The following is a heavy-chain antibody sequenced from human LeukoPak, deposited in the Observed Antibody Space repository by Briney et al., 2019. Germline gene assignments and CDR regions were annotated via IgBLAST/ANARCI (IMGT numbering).Heavy chain of an antibody. CDR1: GFTFDDYG. CDR2: ISGDGVST. Sequence: GGSLRLSCAASGFTFDDYGLHWVRQAPGKGLEWVALISGDGVSTYYADSVEGRFTISRDNSKNTLYLQMNSLRAEDTAVYYCARDLWATVVTPGGDYWGQGTLVTVSS. J-gene: IGHJ4*02. CDR3: ARDLWATVVTPGGDY. V-gene: IGHV3-43*02. D-gene: IGHD4-23*01.